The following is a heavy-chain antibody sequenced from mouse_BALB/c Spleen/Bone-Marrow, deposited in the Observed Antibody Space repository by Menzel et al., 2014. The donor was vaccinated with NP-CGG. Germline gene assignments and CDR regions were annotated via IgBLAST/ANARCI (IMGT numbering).Heavy chain of an antibody. V-gene: IGHV1-69*01. CDR1: GYTFTDYW. CDR3: ARRYGHYWYFDV. Sequence: VQGVESGAELVMPGASVKMSCKASGYTFTDYWMHWVKQRPGQGLEWIGAIDTSDSYTTYSQNFKDKATLTVDESSSTAYVQFSSLTSEDSAVYYCARRYGHYWYFDVWGAGTTVTVSS. CDR2: IDTSDSYT. D-gene: IGHD2-10*02. J-gene: IGHJ1*01.